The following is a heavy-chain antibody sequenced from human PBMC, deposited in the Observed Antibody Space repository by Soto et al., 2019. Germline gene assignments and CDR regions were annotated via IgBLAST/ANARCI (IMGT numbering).Heavy chain of an antibody. V-gene: IGHV3-23*01. CDR3: AKVLDSSGYDAFDV. CDR2: ISGSGGTT. CDR1: GFTFTNHS. J-gene: IGHJ3*01. D-gene: IGHD3-22*01. Sequence: EVQLLESGGGLVQPGGSLRLSCAASGFTFTNHSMSWVRPAPGKGLEWVSGISGSGGTTYYPDSVKGRFTISRDNSKNPLYLPMNSLSAEDTALYYCAKVLDSSGYDAFDVWGQVTMVTVSS.